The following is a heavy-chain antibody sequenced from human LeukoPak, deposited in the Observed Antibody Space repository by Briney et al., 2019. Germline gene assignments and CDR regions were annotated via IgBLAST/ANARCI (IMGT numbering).Heavy chain of an antibody. V-gene: IGHV4-59*01. CDR2: ISKSGST. CDR1: GGSISDCD. D-gene: IGHD6-19*01. Sequence: SETLSLTCTVSGGSISDCDWSWIRQPPEKGLEWIGYISKSGSTNYNPSLKSRVTISVDTSKSQFSLKLSSVTAADTAVYYCAKNTWLGGTWGQGALVTVSS. J-gene: IGHJ4*02. CDR3: AKNTWLGGT.